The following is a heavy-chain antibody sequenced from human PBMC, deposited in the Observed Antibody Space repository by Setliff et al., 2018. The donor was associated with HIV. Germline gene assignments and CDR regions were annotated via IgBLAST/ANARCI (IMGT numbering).Heavy chain of an antibody. J-gene: IGHJ3*02. CDR2: ISSNGGST. V-gene: IGHV3-64*02. Sequence: PGGSLRLSCAASGFTFSSYAMHWVRQAPGKGLEYVSAISSNGGSTYYADSVKGRFTISRDNSKNTLYLQMNSLRAEDTAVYYCARDNRWLAHDAFDIWGQGTMVTVSS. CDR1: GFTFSSYA. D-gene: IGHD6-19*01. CDR3: ARDNRWLAHDAFDI.